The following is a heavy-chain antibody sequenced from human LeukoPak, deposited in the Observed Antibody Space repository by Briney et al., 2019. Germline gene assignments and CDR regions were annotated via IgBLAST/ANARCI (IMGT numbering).Heavy chain of an antibody. J-gene: IGHJ6*02. V-gene: IGHV3-23*01. CDR1: GFSFSSQS. Sequence: AGGSLRLSCAASGFSFSSQSMNWVRQAPGKGLEWVSAISGSGGSTYYADSVKGRFTISRDNSKNTLYLQMNSLRAEDTAVYYCAKAPEDYYYYGMDVWGQGTTVTVSS. CDR2: ISGSGGST. CDR3: AKAPEDYYYYGMDV.